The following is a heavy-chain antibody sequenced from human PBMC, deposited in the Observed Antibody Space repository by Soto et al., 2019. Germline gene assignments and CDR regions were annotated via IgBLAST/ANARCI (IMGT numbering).Heavy chain of an antibody. CDR3: SVGSFCGGGNCAGLDY. Sequence: EVQVVESGGGLVQPGGSLRLSCSVSGVSFSHHYMHWVRQAPGKGLEWLGRIRNKANSYTTEYAASVKGRFNISRDDAKSSLLFQMIRLTTEDTAVYYCSVGSFCGGGNCAGLDYWCQGILVTVSS. CDR2: IRNKANSYTT. CDR1: GVSFSHHY. J-gene: IGHJ4*02. V-gene: IGHV3-72*01. D-gene: IGHD2-21*02.